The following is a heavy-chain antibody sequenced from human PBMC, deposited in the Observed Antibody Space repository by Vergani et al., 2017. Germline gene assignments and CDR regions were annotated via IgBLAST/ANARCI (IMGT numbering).Heavy chain of an antibody. CDR3: ASRDITIFGVVIIRGYYYYGMDV. D-gene: IGHD3-3*01. CDR2: IIPIFGTA. Sequence: QVQLVQSGAEVKKPGSSVKVSCKASGGTFSSYAISWVRQAPGPGLEWMGGIIPIFGTANYAQKFQGRVTITADESTITAYMGLSSLRSEDTAVYYCASRDITIFGVVIIRGYYYYGMDVWGQGTTVTVSS. J-gene: IGHJ6*02. CDR1: GGTFSSYA. V-gene: IGHV1-69*01.